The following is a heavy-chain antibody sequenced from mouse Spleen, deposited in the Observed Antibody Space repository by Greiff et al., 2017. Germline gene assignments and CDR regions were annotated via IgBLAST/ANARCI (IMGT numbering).Heavy chain of an antibody. CDR3: AMPLTGTFAMDY. CDR1: GYTFTSYW. J-gene: IGHJ4*01. V-gene: IGHV1-74*01. D-gene: IGHD4-1*01. Sequence: QVQLQQPGAELVKPGASVKVSCKASGYTFTSYWMHWVKQRPGQGLEWIGRIHPSDSDTNYNQKFKGKATLTVDKSSSAAYMQLSSLTSEDSAVYYCAMPLTGTFAMDYWGQGTSVTVSS. CDR2: IHPSDSDT.